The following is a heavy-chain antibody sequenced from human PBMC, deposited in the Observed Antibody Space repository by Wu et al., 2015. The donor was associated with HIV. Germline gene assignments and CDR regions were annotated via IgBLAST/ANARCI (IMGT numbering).Heavy chain of an antibody. D-gene: IGHD2-15*01. V-gene: IGHV1-69*10. CDR2: FDPEDGKI. CDR3: ASEEYCSGGSCYPFDY. CDR1: GGTFSSYA. J-gene: IGHJ4*02. Sequence: QVQLVQSGAEVKKPGSSVKVSCKASGGTFSSYAITWVRQAPGQGLEWMGGFDPEDGKIIYAQRFQGRVAMTEDRSTDTAYIDLNSLRSEDTAVYYCASEEYCSGGSCYPFDYWGQGTLVTVSS.